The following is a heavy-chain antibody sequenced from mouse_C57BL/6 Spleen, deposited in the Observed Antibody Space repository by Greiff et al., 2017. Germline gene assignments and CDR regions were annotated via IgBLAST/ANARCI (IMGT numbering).Heavy chain of an antibody. CDR3: ASPLITTEGVDY. Sequence: QVQLKQSGAELVKPGASVKISCKASGYAFSSYWMNWVKQRPGKGLEWIGQIYPGDGDTNYNGKFKGKATMTADKSSSTAYMQLSSLTSEDSAVYFCASPLITTEGVDYWGQGTSVTVSS. V-gene: IGHV1-80*01. CDR1: GYAFSSYW. D-gene: IGHD1-1*01. CDR2: IYPGDGDT. J-gene: IGHJ4*01.